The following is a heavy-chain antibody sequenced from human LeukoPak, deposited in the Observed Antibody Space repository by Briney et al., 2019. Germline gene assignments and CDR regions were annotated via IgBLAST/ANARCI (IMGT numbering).Heavy chain of an antibody. J-gene: IGHJ4*02. D-gene: IGHD2-2*01. CDR3: ARGVVPAAFDY. CDR2: ISSSSDHI. Sequence: PGGSLRLSCAASGSTFSSYSMNWVRRAPGKGLEWVSSISSSSDHIAYADSVKGRFTISRDNAKNALYLQVNSLRAEDTAVYYCARGVVPAAFDYWGQGTLVTVSS. V-gene: IGHV3-21*01. CDR1: GSTFSSYS.